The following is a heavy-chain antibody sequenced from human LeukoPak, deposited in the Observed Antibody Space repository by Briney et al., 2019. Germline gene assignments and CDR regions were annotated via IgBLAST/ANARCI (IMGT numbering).Heavy chain of an antibody. J-gene: IGHJ5*02. V-gene: IGHV1-8*03. D-gene: IGHD3-9*01. Sequence: ASVKVSCKASGYTFTSYDINWVRQATGQGLEWMGWMNPNSGNTGYAQKFQGRVTITRNTSISTAYMELSSLRSEDTAVYYCARGSTLRYFYWLLYRGGNWFDPWGQGTLVTVSS. CDR3: ARGSTLRYFYWLLYRGGNWFDP. CDR2: MNPNSGNT. CDR1: GYTFTSYD.